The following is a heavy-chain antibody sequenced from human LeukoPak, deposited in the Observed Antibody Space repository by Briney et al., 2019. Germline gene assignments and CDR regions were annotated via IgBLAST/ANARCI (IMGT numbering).Heavy chain of an antibody. V-gene: IGHV3-23*01. J-gene: IGHJ4*02. CDR1: GFTFSSYA. CDR3: AKDGVDHSVTGDYFDS. CDR2: ISGSGDST. D-gene: IGHD2-21*01. Sequence: GGSLRLSCAASGFTFSSYAMSWVRQAPGKGLEWVSLISGSGDSTYYADSVKGRFTVSRDNSKNTLYLQMNGLRTDDTAVYFCAKDGVDHSVTGDYFDSWGQGTLVTVSS.